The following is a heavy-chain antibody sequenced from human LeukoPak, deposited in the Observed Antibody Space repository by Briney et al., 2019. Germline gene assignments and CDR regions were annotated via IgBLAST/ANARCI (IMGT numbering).Heavy chain of an antibody. CDR1: GFTFSSYW. J-gene: IGHJ4*02. CDR2: IKQDGSEK. CDR3: AREGYYDSSGTNDY. V-gene: IGHV3-7*01. D-gene: IGHD3-22*01. Sequence: PGGSLRLSCAASGFTFSSYWMSWVRQAPGKGLEWVANIKQDGSEKYYVDSVKGRFTISRDNAKNSLYLQMSSLRAEDTAVYYCAREGYYDSSGTNDYWGQGTLVTVSS.